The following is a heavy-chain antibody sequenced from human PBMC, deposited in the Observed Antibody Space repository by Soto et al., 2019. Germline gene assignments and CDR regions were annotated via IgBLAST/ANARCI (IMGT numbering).Heavy chain of an antibody. Sequence: ASVKVSCKASGYTFTNYGISWVRQAPGQGLEWMGWISAYNGNTKYAQKLQGRVTMTEDTSTDTAYMELSSLRSEGTAVYYCATRSRVVVVADTYYFDYWGQGTLVTVSS. V-gene: IGHV1-18*01. CDR3: ATRSRVVVVADTYYFDY. D-gene: IGHD2-15*01. J-gene: IGHJ4*02. CDR1: GYTFTNYG. CDR2: ISAYNGNT.